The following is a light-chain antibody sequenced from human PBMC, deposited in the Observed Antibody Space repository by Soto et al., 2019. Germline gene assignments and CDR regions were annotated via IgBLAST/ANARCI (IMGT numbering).Light chain of an antibody. Sequence: EIVLTQSPATLSLSPGERATLSSRASQSVSRFLAWYQQRPGQAPRLLIYDTTNRATGIPARFSGSGSGTDFTLTISSLESEDFAVYYCQHRSNWPPIFTFGPGTKVDMK. CDR3: QHRSNWPPIFT. CDR1: QSVSRF. J-gene: IGKJ3*01. V-gene: IGKV3-11*01. CDR2: DTT.